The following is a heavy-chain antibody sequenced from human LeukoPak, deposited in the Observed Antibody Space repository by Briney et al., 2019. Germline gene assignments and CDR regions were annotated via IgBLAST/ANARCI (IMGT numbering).Heavy chain of an antibody. Sequence: GGSLRLSCAASGFTFSSYGMHWVRQAPGEGLEWVAVISYDGSNKYYADSVKGRFTISRDNAKNSIYLQMNSLRVEDTAVYYCAKDIVGGGDDYWGQGTLVIVSS. CDR3: AKDIVGGGDDY. D-gene: IGHD2-21*02. V-gene: IGHV3-30*18. J-gene: IGHJ4*02. CDR2: ISYDGSNK. CDR1: GFTFSSYG.